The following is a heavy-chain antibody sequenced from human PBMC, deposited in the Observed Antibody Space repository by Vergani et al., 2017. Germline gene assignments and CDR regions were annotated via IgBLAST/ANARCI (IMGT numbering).Heavy chain of an antibody. CDR1: GGSFSGYY. CDR2: INHSGST. CDR3: ARGPLRPLLRFLEWLPAFFDY. V-gene: IGHV4-34*01. Sequence: QVQLQQWGAGLLKPSETLSLTCAVYGGSFSGYYWSWIRQPPGKGLEWIGEINHSGSTNYNPSLKSRVTISVDTSKNQFSLKLSSETAADTAVYYCARGPLRPLLRFLEWLPAFFDYWGQGTLVTVSS. D-gene: IGHD3-3*01. J-gene: IGHJ4*02.